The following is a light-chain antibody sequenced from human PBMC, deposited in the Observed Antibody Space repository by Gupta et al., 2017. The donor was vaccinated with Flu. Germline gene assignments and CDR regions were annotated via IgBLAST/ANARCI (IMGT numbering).Light chain of an antibody. V-gene: IGKV3-11*01. CDR1: QSVRSY. CDR2: DAS. CDR3: QQRINWHLMYI. Sequence: EIVFTQSPATLSLSPGERATLSCRASQSVRSYLAWYQKKPGQAPKLLIYDASNRANGINAMCSGSGDGTDGTLTIISREPEDFAVYYCQQRINWHLMYIFGQGTKLEIK. J-gene: IGKJ2*01.